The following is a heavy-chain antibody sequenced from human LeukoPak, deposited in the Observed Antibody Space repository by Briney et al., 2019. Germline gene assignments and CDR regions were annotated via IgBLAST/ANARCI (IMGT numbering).Heavy chain of an antibody. D-gene: IGHD1-26*01. Sequence: SETLSITRTVSGGSISSYYWSWIRQPQGKGLEWIGSIYYRGNTFYNPSLRNRVSISIDTSKGRFSLNPNSVTAADTAVYFCTRDREHGTQDSWGQGTLVTVS. CDR3: TRDREHGTQDS. V-gene: IGHV4-59*12. CDR2: IYYRGNT. CDR1: GGSISSYY. J-gene: IGHJ4*02.